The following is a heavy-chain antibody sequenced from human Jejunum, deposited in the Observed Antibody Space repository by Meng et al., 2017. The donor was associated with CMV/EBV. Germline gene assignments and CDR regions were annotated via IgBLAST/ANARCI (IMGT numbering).Heavy chain of an antibody. CDR3: IYGVAIF. J-gene: IGHJ4*02. CDR1: GFSLTTSGVG. Sequence: QITLKESGPTLVKPTQPLTLTCTISGFSLTTSGVGVGWIRQPPGKALEWLALIYWNDVEHYSPSLKSRLTITKDTSKDQVVLTMANMDPVDTGTYYCIYGVAIFWGQGTLVTVSS. CDR2: IYWNDVE. D-gene: IGHD2-15*01. V-gene: IGHV2-5*04.